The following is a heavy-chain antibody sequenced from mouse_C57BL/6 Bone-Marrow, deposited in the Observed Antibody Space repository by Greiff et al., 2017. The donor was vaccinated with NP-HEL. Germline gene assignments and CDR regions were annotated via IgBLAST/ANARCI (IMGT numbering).Heavy chain of an antibody. D-gene: IGHD2-13*01. J-gene: IGHJ1*03. CDR2: IRSKSNNYAT. V-gene: IGHV10-1*01. CDR1: GFSFNTYA. CDR3: VRHGSTMVRDWYFDV. Sequence: EVKLVESGGGLVQPKGSLKLSCAASGFSFNTYAMNWVRQAPGKGLEWVARIRSKSNNYATYYADSVKDRFTISRDDSESMLYLQMNNLKTEDTAMYYCVRHGSTMVRDWYFDVWGTGTTVTVSS.